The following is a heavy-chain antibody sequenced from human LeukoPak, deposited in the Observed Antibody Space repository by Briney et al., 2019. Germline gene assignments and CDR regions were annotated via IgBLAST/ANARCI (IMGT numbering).Heavy chain of an antibody. CDR1: GFTFGSYG. J-gene: IGHJ4*02. CDR2: VRYDGNNP. Sequence: PGGSLRPSCAASGFTFGSYGMHWVRQAPGKGLDWVAFVRYDGNNPYYSASVKGRFTISRDNSKNTVLLQMNNLRLEDAAVYYCARGSRYGDYPYYCDFWGQGTLVTVSS. CDR3: ARGSRYGDYPYYCDF. V-gene: IGHV3-30*02. D-gene: IGHD4-17*01.